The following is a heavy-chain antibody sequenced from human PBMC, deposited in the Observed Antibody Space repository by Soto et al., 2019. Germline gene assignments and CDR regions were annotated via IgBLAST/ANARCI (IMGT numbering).Heavy chain of an antibody. D-gene: IGHD3-22*01. J-gene: IGHJ4*02. CDR2: IYYSGTA. V-gene: IGHV4-39*01. Sequence: NPSETLSLTCTVSGGSISSGGYYWSWIRQHPGKGLEWIGSIYYSGTAHYTPSLKSRLTISVDTSKNQFSLKLISVTAADTAVYYCARQSFDSSDYFDYWGQGTLVTVSS. CDR1: GGSISSGGYY. CDR3: ARQSFDSSDYFDY.